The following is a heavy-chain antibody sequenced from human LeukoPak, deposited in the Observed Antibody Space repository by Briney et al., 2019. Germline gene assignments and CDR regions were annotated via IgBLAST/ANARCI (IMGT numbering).Heavy chain of an antibody. CDR1: GGSFSGYY. D-gene: IGHD2-15*01. Sequence: SETLSLTCAVSGGSFSGYYWSWIRQPPGKGLEWIGEINHSGSTNYNPSLKSRVTISVDTSKNQFSLKLSSVTAADTAVYYCARVIGKRRAGYCSGGSCRYGMDVWGKGTTVTVSS. V-gene: IGHV4-34*01. J-gene: IGHJ6*04. CDR3: ARVIGKRRAGYCSGGSCRYGMDV. CDR2: INHSGST.